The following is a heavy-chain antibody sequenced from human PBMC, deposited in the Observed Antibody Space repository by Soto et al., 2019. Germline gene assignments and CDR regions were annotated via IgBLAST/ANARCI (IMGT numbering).Heavy chain of an antibody. CDR2: ISYDGSNK. Sequence: QVQLVESGGGVVQPGRSLRLSCAASGFTLSSYGMHWVRQAPGKGLEWVAVISYDGSNKYYADSVKGRFTISRDNSKNTLYLQMNSLRAEDTAVYYCAKIGEYGMDVWGQGTTVTVSS. J-gene: IGHJ6*02. CDR1: GFTLSSYG. CDR3: AKIGEYGMDV. V-gene: IGHV3-30*18.